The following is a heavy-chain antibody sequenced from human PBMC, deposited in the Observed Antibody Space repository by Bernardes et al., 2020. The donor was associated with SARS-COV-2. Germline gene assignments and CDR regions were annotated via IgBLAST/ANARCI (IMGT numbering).Heavy chain of an antibody. D-gene: IGHD2-21*02. V-gene: IGHV3-9*01. J-gene: IGHJ2*01. CDR3: AKDGLVTAIWSYWYFDL. CDR1: GFTFDDYA. Sequence: GGSLRLSCAASGFTFDDYAMHWVRQAPGKGLEWVSGISWNSGSIGYADSVKGRFTISRDNAKNSLYLQMNSLRAEDTALYYCAKDGLVTAIWSYWYFDLWGRGTLVTVSS. CDR2: ISWNSGSI.